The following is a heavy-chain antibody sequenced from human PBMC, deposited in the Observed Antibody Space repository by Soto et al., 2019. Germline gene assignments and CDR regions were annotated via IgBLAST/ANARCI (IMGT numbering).Heavy chain of an antibody. Sequence: VQLVESGGGLVKPGGSLRLSCAASGFTFSNAWMSWVRQAPGKGLEWLGFIRKKTDGGTADYAAPVEGRFTISRDDSKNTLYLQMHSLKAGDTAVYYCRTQWLDWGQGTLVTVSS. J-gene: IGHJ4*02. CDR2: IRKKTDGGTA. V-gene: IGHV3-15*01. CDR1: GFTFSNAW. D-gene: IGHD6-19*01. CDR3: RTQWLD.